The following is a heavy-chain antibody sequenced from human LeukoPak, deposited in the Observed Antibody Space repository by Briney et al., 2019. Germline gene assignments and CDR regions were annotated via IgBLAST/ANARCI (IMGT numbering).Heavy chain of an antibody. Sequence: GASVKVSCKASGYTFTTYTIHWVRQAPGQRLEWMGWINPGNGNTKYSQNFQGRVTITRDTSASTAYMELNSLRSEDTAVYYCARDHRYNSGWFYYFDYWGQGTLVTVSS. V-gene: IGHV1-3*01. CDR1: GYTFTTYT. CDR2: INPGNGNT. J-gene: IGHJ4*02. CDR3: ARDHRYNSGWFYYFDY. D-gene: IGHD6-13*01.